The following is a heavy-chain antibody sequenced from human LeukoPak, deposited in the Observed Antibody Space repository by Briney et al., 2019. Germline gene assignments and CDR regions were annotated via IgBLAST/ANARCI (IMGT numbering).Heavy chain of an antibody. D-gene: IGHD5-12*01. V-gene: IGHV3-11*01. CDR2: ISPNSNTI. CDR3: VTESAWLFDY. Sequence: MAGGSLRLSCAAAGFTFSDRYMSWIRQAPGKGMEWVAYISPNSNTIHYADSVKGRFTIFRDNAKNSLFLQVNSLRVEDTAVYYCVTESAWLFDYWGQGTLVTVSS. CDR1: GFTFSDRY. J-gene: IGHJ4*02.